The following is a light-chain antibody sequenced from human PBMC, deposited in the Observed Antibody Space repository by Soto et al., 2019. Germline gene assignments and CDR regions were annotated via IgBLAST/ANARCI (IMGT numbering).Light chain of an antibody. Sequence: QSVLTQPPSVSGAPGQRVSISCTGTNTNIGAGYDVNWYQLLPGTAPKLLIYANINRPSGVPDRFSGSKSGASAFLVITGLQAEDEADYYCQSYDSSLSAWKVFGGGTKLIVL. J-gene: IGLJ3*02. CDR3: QSYDSSLSAWKV. CDR1: NTNIGAGYD. CDR2: ANI. V-gene: IGLV1-40*01.